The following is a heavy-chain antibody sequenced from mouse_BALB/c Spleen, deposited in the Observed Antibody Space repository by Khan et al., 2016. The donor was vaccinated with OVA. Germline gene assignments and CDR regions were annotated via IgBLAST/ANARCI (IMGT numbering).Heavy chain of an antibody. CDR2: INPDSSTI. CDR3: GRPDRDEEKAWFAY. CDR1: GFDFSRYW. J-gene: IGHJ3*01. V-gene: IGHV4-1*02. Sequence: EVELVESGGGLVQPGGSLKLSCAASGFDFSRYWMSWVRQAPGKGLEWIGEINPDSSTINYKPSLKDKFIISRDNAKNTLYLQMSKVRTEDTALYYCGRPDRDEEKAWFAYWGQGTLVTVSA. D-gene: IGHD2-14*01.